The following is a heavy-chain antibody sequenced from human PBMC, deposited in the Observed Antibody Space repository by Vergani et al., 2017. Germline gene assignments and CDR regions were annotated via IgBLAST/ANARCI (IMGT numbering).Heavy chain of an antibody. CDR2: IRNKANNYAP. CDR1: GFTFSGSA. Sequence: EVQLVESGGGLVQPGGSLKVSCAASGFTFSGSAMHWVRQASGKGLEWVGRIRNKANNYAPAYAASVKGRFTISRDDAKNTTYLQMNSLKTEDTAMYYCTRMGGLGEPFDYWGQGTLVTVSS. D-gene: IGHD3-16*01. V-gene: IGHV3-73*01. CDR3: TRMGGLGEPFDY. J-gene: IGHJ4*02.